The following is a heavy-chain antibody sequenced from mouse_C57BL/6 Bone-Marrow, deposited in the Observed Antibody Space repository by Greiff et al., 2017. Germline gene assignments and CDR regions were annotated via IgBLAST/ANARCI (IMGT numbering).Heavy chain of an antibody. CDR1: GFTFSSYA. CDR2: ISSGGDYI. J-gene: IGHJ2*01. V-gene: IGHV5S21*01. Sequence: EVMLVEPGEGLVKPGGSLKLSCAASGFTFSSYAMSWVRQTPEKRLEWVAYISSGGDYIYYADTVKGRFTISRDNARNTLYLQMSSLKSEDTAMYYCTKLGPYYFDYWGQCPTLTVSS. CDR3: TKLGPYYFDY.